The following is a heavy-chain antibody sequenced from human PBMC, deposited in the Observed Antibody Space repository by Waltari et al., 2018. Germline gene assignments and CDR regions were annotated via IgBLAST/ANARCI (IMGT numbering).Heavy chain of an antibody. J-gene: IGHJ6*02. CDR1: GFTFSSYV. D-gene: IGHD2-2*01. CDR3: ARRILASEYHGMDV. Sequence: EVQLLESGGGLVQPGGSLRLPCSASGFTFSSYVRNWVRQAPGEGLEWVSGISGGGTTTDYADSVRSRFTISRDDSRNTVYLQMNNLRVEDTAIYYCARRILASEYHGMDVWGQGTTVTVSS. V-gene: IGHV3-23*01. CDR2: ISGGGTTT.